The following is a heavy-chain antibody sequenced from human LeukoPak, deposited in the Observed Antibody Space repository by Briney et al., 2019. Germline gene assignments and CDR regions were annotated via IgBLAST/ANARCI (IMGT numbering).Heavy chain of an antibody. CDR1: GGTFSSYA. D-gene: IGHD6-6*01. Sequence: SVKVSCRASGGTFSSYAISWVRQAPGQGLEWMGGIIPIFGTANYAQKFQGRVTITADESTSTAYMELSSLRSEDTAVYYCASLRIFSSSDVNFDYWGQGTLVTVSS. J-gene: IGHJ4*02. V-gene: IGHV1-69*13. CDR2: IIPIFGTA. CDR3: ASLRIFSSSDVNFDY.